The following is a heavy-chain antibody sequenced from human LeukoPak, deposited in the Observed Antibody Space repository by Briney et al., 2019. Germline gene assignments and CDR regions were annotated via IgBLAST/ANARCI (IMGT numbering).Heavy chain of an antibody. CDR3: AKDRDSSGYYYYFDY. D-gene: IGHD3-22*01. Sequence: GGSLRLSCAASGFTFSTYGMHWVRQAPGKGLEWVAVISYDGSNKYYADSVKGRFTISRDNSKNTLYLQMNSLRAEDTAVYYCAKDRDSSGYYYYFDYWGQGTLVTVSS. CDR1: GFTFSTYG. CDR2: ISYDGSNK. V-gene: IGHV3-30*18. J-gene: IGHJ4*02.